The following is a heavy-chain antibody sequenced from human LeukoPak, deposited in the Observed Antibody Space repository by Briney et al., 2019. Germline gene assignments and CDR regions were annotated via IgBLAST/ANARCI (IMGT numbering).Heavy chain of an antibody. CDR3: ARGGYCTSSTCFVLAADFDY. CDR2: INPNSGGT. J-gene: IGHJ4*02. V-gene: IGHV1-2*02. CDR1: GYIFTGYY. D-gene: IGHD2-2*01. Sequence: GASVKVSCKASGYIFTGYYMHWVRQAPGQGLEWMGWINPNSGGTEYAQKFQGRVTMTRDTSISTAYMELSNLRSDDTAVYYCARGGYCTSSTCFVLAADFDYWGQGTLVTVSS.